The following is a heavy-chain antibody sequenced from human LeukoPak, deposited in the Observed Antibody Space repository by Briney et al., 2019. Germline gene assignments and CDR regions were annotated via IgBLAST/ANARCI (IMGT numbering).Heavy chain of an antibody. CDR3: ARGMGATDY. CDR2: INHSGST. J-gene: IGHJ4*02. CDR1: GVSFSGYY. D-gene: IGHD1-26*01. V-gene: IGHV4-34*01. Sequence: SETLSLTCAVYGVSFSGYYWSWIRQPPGKGLEWIGEINHSGSTNYNPSLKSRVTISVDTSKNQFSLKLSSVTAADTAVYYCARGMGATDYWGQGTLVTVSS.